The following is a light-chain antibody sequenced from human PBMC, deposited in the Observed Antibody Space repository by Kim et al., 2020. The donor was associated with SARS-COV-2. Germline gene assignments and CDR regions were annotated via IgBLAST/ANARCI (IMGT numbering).Light chain of an antibody. Sequence: SSTCSRTGTSSDVGSYHLVSWYEQQPGKGLRHMVYVVSKRPSGVSKRFSGSKSGNTASLTISGLQAEDKADYYCCSYAGNSTFYVFGTGTKVTDL. J-gene: IGLJ1*01. CDR2: VVS. CDR1: SSDVGSYHL. CDR3: CSYAGNSTFYV. V-gene: IGLV2-23*02.